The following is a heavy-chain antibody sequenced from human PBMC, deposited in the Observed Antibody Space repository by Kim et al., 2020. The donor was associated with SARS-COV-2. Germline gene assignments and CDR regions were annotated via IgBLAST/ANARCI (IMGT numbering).Heavy chain of an antibody. J-gene: IGHJ6*02. V-gene: IGHV3-30*03. CDR1: GFTFSTYS. CDR3: ARVYYYDRGIEGMDV. D-gene: IGHD3-22*01. Sequence: GGSLRLSCAASGFTFSTYSMHWVRQAPGKGLEWVAVISYDGSDKYYADSLKGRFSISRDNSKNTLYLQMNSLRAEDTAVYYCARVYYYDRGIEGMDVWGQGTTVTVSS. CDR2: ISYDGSDK.